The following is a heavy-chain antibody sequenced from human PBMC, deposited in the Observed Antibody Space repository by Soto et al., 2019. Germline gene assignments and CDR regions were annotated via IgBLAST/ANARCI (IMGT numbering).Heavy chain of an antibody. CDR3: ATHTAVSFPGGPSQTLES. Sequence: PGESLKISCKGSGYSFTSYWIGWVRQMPGKGLEWMGIIYPGDSDTKYSPSFQGQVTISVDKSISTAYLQWSSLKASDTAMYYCATHTAVSFPGGPSQTLESWGLGTLVTVSS. V-gene: IGHV5-51*01. D-gene: IGHD4-17*01. CDR2: IYPGDSDT. J-gene: IGHJ4*02. CDR1: GYSFTSYW.